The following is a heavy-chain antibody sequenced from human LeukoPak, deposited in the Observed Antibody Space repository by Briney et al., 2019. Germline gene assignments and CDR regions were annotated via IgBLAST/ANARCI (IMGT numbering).Heavy chain of an antibody. CDR2: IRGSGGAT. CDR1: GFTFSTYA. D-gene: IGHD3-16*02. V-gene: IGHV3-23*01. CDR3: GPSLGELSQSSLFDY. Sequence: PGGSLRLSCAASGFTFSTYAMSWVRQAPGKGLEWVSGIRGSGGATYYADSVKGRFTISRDNSKNTLYLQMNSLRAEDTAVYYCGPSLGELSQSSLFDYWGQGTLVTVSS. J-gene: IGHJ4*02.